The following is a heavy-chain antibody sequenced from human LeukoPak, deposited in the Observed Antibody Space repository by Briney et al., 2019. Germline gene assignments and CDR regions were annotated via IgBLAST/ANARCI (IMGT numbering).Heavy chain of an antibody. D-gene: IGHD3-16*01. CDR1: GITVSANY. Sequence: GGSLRLSCAASGITVSANYMSWVRQAPGKGLEWVSVICSGGSTYYADSVKGRFTISRDSSKNTLYLQMNSLRAEDTAVYYCASWVAYYVGGSKNDAFDIWGQGTMVTVSS. V-gene: IGHV3-66*01. CDR3: ASWVAYYVGGSKNDAFDI. CDR2: ICSGGST. J-gene: IGHJ3*02.